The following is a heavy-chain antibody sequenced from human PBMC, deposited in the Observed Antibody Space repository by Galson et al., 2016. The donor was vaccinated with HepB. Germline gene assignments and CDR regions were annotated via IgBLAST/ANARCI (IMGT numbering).Heavy chain of an antibody. CDR3: ARGGYDFWSGPGSGWFDP. Sequence: ETLSLTCTVSGVSVSSLYWSWIRQPPGKGLEWVGYIYYSGITNYNPSLRSRVTISVDTSKNQFSLKLSSVTAADTAVYYCARGGYDFWSGPGSGWFDPWGQGTLVTVSS. V-gene: IGHV4-59*02. J-gene: IGHJ5*02. CDR2: IYYSGIT. D-gene: IGHD3-3*01. CDR1: GVSVSSLY.